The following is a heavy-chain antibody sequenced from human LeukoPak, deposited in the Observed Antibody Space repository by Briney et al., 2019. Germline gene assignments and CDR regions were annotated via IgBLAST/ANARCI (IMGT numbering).Heavy chain of an antibody. D-gene: IGHD3-22*01. V-gene: IGHV4-4*02. J-gene: IGHJ4*02. Sequence: SETLSLTCAVSGGSISSSNWWSWVRQPPGKGLEWIGEIYHSGSTNYNPSLKSRVTISVDKSKNQFSLKLSSVTAADTAVYYCASRCYYYDSSGCPGYWGQGTLVTVPS. CDR1: GGSISSSNW. CDR2: IYHSGST. CDR3: ASRCYYYDSSGCPGY.